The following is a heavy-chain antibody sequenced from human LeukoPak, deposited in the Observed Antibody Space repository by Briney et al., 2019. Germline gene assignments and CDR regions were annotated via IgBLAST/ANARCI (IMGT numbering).Heavy chain of an antibody. D-gene: IGHD1-26*01. CDR2: ISGSGGST. CDR3: AKPIYSGSYMAYFDY. Sequence: GGSLRLSCAASGFTFSSYAMSWVRQAPGKGLEWVSAISGSGGSTYYADSVKGRFTISRDNSKNTLYLQMNSLRAEDTAVYYCAKPIYSGSYMAYFDYWGQGTLVTVSS. V-gene: IGHV3-23*01. CDR1: GFTFSSYA. J-gene: IGHJ4*02.